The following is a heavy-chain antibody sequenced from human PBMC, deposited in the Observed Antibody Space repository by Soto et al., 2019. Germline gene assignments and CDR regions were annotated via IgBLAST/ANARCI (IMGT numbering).Heavy chain of an antibody. Sequence: PGGPLRLSCAASGFTFSTYAMTGVRQAPGKGLEWVAIFSSSGDGTYYVDSVKGRFTISRDNSRNTLNLQMNSLRAEDTAVYYCAKNGDFWSWGMDVWGQGTTVTVSS. CDR2: FSSSGDGT. D-gene: IGHD3-3*01. V-gene: IGHV3-23*01. CDR1: GFTFSTYA. CDR3: AKNGDFWSWGMDV. J-gene: IGHJ6*02.